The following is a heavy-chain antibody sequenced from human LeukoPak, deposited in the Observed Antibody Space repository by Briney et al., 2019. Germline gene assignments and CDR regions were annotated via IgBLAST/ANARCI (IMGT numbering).Heavy chain of an antibody. J-gene: IGHJ4*02. CDR3: AVATPGGEDY. CDR1: GGSISSYY. CDR2: IYYSGST. Sequence: PPETLSLTCTVSGGSISSYYWSWIRQPPGKGLEWIGYIYYSGSTNYNPSLKSRVTISVDTSKNQFSLKLSSVTAADTAVYYCAVATPGGEDYWGQGTLVTVSS. V-gene: IGHV4-59*08. D-gene: IGHD5-12*01.